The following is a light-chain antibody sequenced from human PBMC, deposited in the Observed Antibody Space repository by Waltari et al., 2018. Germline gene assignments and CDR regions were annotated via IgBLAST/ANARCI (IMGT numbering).Light chain of an antibody. Sequence: QSVLTQPPSVSGAPGQRVTISCTGSSSNIGAGYDVHWYQQLPGTAPKLLIEGNSNRPSGVPDRCSGSKSGTSASLAITGLQAEDEADYYCQSYDSSLSGYVFGTGTKVTVL. V-gene: IGLV1-40*01. CDR1: SSNIGAGYD. CDR2: GNS. CDR3: QSYDSSLSGYV. J-gene: IGLJ1*01.